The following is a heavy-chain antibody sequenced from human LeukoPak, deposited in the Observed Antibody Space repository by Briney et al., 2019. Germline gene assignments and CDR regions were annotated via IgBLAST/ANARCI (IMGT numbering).Heavy chain of an antibody. CDR3: TKAPPGKFDP. CDR2: IKQDGSEK. CDR1: GFTFSSYW. V-gene: IGHV3-7*03. D-gene: IGHD3-10*01. Sequence: GGSLRLSCAASGFTFSSYWMSWVRQAPGKGLEWVANIKQDGSEKYYVDSVKGRFTISRDNAKNSLYLQMNSLRAEDTAMYYCTKAPPGKFDPWGQGTLVTVSS. J-gene: IGHJ5*02.